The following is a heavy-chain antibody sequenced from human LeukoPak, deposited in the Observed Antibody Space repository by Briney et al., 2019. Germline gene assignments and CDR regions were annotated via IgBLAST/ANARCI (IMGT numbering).Heavy chain of an antibody. D-gene: IGHD5-12*01. J-gene: IGHJ4*02. V-gene: IGHV3-23*01. CDR1: GFTFTSYA. CDR3: AKAPHSGYTLYFDY. Sequence: PGGSLRLSCAASGFTFTSYAMSWVRQAPGKGLEWVSAISGGGGSTYYADSVKGRFTISRDNSKNTLYLQMNSLRAEDTAVYYCAKAPHSGYTLYFDYWGQGTLVTVSS. CDR2: ISGGGGST.